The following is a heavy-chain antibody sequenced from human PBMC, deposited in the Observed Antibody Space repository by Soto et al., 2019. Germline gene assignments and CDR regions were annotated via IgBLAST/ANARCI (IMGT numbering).Heavy chain of an antibody. Sequence: EVQLLESGGGLVQPGGSLRLSCAASGFTFSSYAMSWVRQAPGKGLEWVSAISGSGGSTYYADSVKGRFTISRDNSKNTLYLQMNSLRAEDTAVYYCANSDDYDFYNYVYWGQGTLVTVSS. CDR2: ISGSGGST. D-gene: IGHD3-3*01. CDR3: ANSDDYDFYNYVY. V-gene: IGHV3-23*01. CDR1: GFTFSSYA. J-gene: IGHJ4*02.